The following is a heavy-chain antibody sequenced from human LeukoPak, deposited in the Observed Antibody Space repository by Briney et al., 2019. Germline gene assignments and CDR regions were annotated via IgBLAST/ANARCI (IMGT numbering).Heavy chain of an antibody. CDR3: AKDGYDFWSYYFDY. D-gene: IGHD3-3*01. Sequence: GGSLRLSCAASGFTVSSNYMSWVRQAPGKGLEWVAVISYDGSNKYYADSVKGRFTISRDNSKNTLYLQMNSLRAEDTAVYYCAKDGYDFWSYYFDYWGQGTLVTVSS. CDR2: ISYDGSNK. CDR1: GFTVSSNY. J-gene: IGHJ4*02. V-gene: IGHV3-30*18.